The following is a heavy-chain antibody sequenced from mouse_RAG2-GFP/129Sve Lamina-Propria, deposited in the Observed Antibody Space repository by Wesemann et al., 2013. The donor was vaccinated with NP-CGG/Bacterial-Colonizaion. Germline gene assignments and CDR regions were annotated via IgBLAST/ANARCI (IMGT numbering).Heavy chain of an antibody. V-gene: IGHV1-18*01. CDR2: INPNNGGT. Sequence: EVQLQQSGPELVKPGASVKIPCKASGYTFTDYNMDWVKQSHGKSLEWIGDINPNNGGTIYNQKFKGKATLTVDKSSSTAYMELRSLTSEDTAVYYCARGRDHYYGSSYGYFDVWGTGTTVTVSS. D-gene: IGHD1-1*01. CDR1: GYTFTDYN. CDR3: ARGRDHYYGSSYGYFDV. J-gene: IGHJ1*03.